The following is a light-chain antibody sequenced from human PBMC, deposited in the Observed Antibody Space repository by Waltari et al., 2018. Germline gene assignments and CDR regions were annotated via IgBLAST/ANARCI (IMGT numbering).Light chain of an antibody. CDR3: EQYGDSPRT. J-gene: IGKJ5*01. V-gene: IGKV3-20*01. CDR1: HIVYARY. CDR2: GAS. Sequence: EIVLPQSPGTLSLSPGDAATLSCRASHIVYARYLAWYQQRPGQAPRLVIYGASTRAPGIPDRFSGSASGTEFTLTISKLEPEDFAVYYCEQYGDSPRTFGQGTRLEIK.